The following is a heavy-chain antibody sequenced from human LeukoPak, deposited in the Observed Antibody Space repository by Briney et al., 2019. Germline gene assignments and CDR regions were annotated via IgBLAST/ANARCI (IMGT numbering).Heavy chain of an antibody. Sequence: SETLSLTCAVYGVSFSGYYWSWIRQPPGKGLEWIGEINHSGSTNYNPSLESRVTISVDTSKNQFSLKLSSVTAADTAVYYYARGALYCSSTSCYDLDYWGQGTLVTVSS. CDR2: INHSGST. J-gene: IGHJ4*02. D-gene: IGHD2-2*01. CDR3: ARGALYCSSTSCYDLDY. CDR1: GVSFSGYY. V-gene: IGHV4-34*01.